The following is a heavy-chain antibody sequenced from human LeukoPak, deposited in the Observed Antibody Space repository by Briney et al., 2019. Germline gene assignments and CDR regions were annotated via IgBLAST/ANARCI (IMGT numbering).Heavy chain of an antibody. CDR2: IYYSGST. V-gene: IGHV4-59*08. Sequence: PSETPSLTCTVSGGSISSYYWSWIRQPPGKEREWIGYIYYSGSTNYNPSLKSRVTISVDTSKNQFSLKLSSVTAADTAVYYCARTNTAMVSDYWGQGTLVTVSS. D-gene: IGHD5-18*01. CDR1: GGSISSYY. CDR3: ARTNTAMVSDY. J-gene: IGHJ4*02.